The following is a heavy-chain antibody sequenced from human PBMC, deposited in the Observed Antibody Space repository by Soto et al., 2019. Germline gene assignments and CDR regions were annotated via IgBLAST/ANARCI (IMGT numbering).Heavy chain of an antibody. J-gene: IGHJ4*02. Sequence: EVQLVESGGGLVKPGGSLRLSCAASGFTFSNYNMNWVHQAPGKGLEWVSFISSSSSYIYYADSVKGRFTISRDNAKNSLYLQMNSLRAEDTAVYYCARDFYDSSGYYFGYCFDYWGQGTLVTVSS. CDR1: GFTFSNYN. CDR2: ISSSSSYI. D-gene: IGHD3-22*01. CDR3: ARDFYDSSGYYFGYCFDY. V-gene: IGHV3-21*01.